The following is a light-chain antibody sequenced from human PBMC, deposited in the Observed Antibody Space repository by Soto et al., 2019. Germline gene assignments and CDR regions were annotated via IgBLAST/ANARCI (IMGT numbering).Light chain of an antibody. CDR3: SSYTISTTLVC. CDR2: EVS. Sequence: QSALTQPASVSGSPGQSITISCTGTSSDVGGYNYVSWYQQHPGKAPKLMIFEVSNRPSGVSNRFSGSKSGNTASLTISGLQAEDEADYYCSSYTISTTLVCFGTVTKLTVL. V-gene: IGLV2-14*01. J-gene: IGLJ1*01. CDR1: SSDVGGYNY.